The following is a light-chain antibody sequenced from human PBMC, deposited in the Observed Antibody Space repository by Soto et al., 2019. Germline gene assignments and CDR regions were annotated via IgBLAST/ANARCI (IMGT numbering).Light chain of an antibody. J-gene: IGKJ5*01. CDR3: QQRAGSST. CDR1: QSVSNQ. V-gene: IGKV3-11*01. CDR2: DAS. Sequence: EIVLTQSPVTLSLSPGERATLSCRASQSVSNQLAWYQQKPGQAPRLLIYDASRRVTGIPARISGSGSGTDFTLTLSSLEPEDFAVYYCQQRAGSSTFGQGTRLEIK.